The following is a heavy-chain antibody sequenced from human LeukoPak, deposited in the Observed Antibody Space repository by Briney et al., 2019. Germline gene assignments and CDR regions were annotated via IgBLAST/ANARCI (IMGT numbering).Heavy chain of an antibody. Sequence: PSETLSLTCTVSGGPISSSNNYWGWIRQPPGKGLEWIGSISYSGSPYDNPSLKSRVTISVDTSKNQFSLKLSSVTAADTAVYYCVNSRGSYPYDCWGQGTLVTVSS. V-gene: IGHV4-39*07. D-gene: IGHD1-26*01. CDR3: VNSRGSYPYDC. CDR1: GGPISSSNNY. J-gene: IGHJ4*02. CDR2: ISYSGSP.